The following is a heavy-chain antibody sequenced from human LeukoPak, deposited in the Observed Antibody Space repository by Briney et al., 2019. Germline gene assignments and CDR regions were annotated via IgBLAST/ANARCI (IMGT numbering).Heavy chain of an antibody. Sequence: PSEALSLTCTVPGGSISSSSYCWGWVRQPPGKGLEWVGSIYYSGSTYYNPSLKSRVTISVDTSKNQFSLKLSSVTAADTAVYYCASPSVAAIGRWGQGTLVTVSS. D-gene: IGHD2-15*01. CDR2: IYYSGST. V-gene: IGHV4-39*01. J-gene: IGHJ4*02. CDR3: ASPSVAAIGR. CDR1: GGSISSSSYC.